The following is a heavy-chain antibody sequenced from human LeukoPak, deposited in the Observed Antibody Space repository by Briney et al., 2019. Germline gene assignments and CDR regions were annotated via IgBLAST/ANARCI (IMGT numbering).Heavy chain of an antibody. J-gene: IGHJ4*02. D-gene: IGHD1-26*01. Sequence: PGGSLRLSCAASEFTFNNYWMHWVRQAPGKGLVWVSRINSDGSHTDYADSVKGRFTISRDNAKNSLYLQMNSLRAEDTALYYCAKDTGYSGSSGPIDYWGRGTLVTVSS. CDR1: EFTFNNYW. V-gene: IGHV3-74*01. CDR2: INSDGSHT. CDR3: AKDTGYSGSSGPIDY.